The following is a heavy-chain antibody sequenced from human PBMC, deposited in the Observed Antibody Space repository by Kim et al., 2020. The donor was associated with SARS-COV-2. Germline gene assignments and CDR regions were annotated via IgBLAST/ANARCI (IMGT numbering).Heavy chain of an antibody. CDR3: ARADNYYYGMDV. V-gene: IGHV5-51*01. CDR2: T. J-gene: IGHJ6*02. D-gene: IGHD3-22*01. Sequence: TSYSPSFQGQVTISAAKSISTAYLQWSSLKSSDTAMYYCARADNYYYGMDVWGQGTTVTVSS.